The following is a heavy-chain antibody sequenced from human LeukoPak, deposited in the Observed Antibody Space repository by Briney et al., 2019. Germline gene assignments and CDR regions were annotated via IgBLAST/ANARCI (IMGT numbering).Heavy chain of an antibody. V-gene: IGHV3-23*01. CDR1: GFTFSSYA. CDR2: ISGSGGST. Sequence: GGSLRLSCAASGFTFSSYAMSWVRQAPGKGLEWVSAISGSGGSTYYADSVKGRFTISRDNSKNTLYLQMNSLRAEDTAVYYCVSGYSSSWTNWFDPWGQGTLVTVSS. J-gene: IGHJ5*02. CDR3: VSGYSSSWTNWFDP. D-gene: IGHD6-13*01.